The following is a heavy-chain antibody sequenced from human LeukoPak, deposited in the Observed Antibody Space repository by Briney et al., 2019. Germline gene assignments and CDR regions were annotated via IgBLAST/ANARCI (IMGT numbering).Heavy chain of an antibody. V-gene: IGHV5-51*01. CDR2: IYPGDSDT. J-gene: IGHJ4*02. Sequence: GESLKISCXGSGYSFTSYWIGWVRQMTGKGLEWMRIIYPGDSDTRYSPSFQGQVTISADKSISTAYLQWSSLKASDTAMYYCARQDYSNSVRFDYWGQGTLVTVSS. D-gene: IGHD4-11*01. CDR3: ARQDYSNSVRFDY. CDR1: GYSFTSYW.